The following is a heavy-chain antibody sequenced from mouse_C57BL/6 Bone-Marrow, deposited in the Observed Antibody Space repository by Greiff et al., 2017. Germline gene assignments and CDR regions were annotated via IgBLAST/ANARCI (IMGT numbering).Heavy chain of an antibody. CDR1: GYTFTSYW. CDR2: IDPNSGGT. V-gene: IGHV1-72*01. J-gene: IGHJ4*01. Sequence: QVHVKQPGAELVKPGASVKLSCKASGYTFTSYWMHWVKQRPGRGLEWIGRIDPNSGGTKYNEKFKSKATLTVDKPSSTAYMQLSSLTSEDTAVYYCARWVHYYGIYYYAMDYWGQGNSVTVSS. CDR3: ARWVHYYGIYYYAMDY. D-gene: IGHD1-1*01.